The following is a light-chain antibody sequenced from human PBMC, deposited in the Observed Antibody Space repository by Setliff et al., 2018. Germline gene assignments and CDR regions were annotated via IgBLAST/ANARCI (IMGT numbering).Light chain of an antibody. Sequence: QSVLTQPPSASGSPGQSVTISCTGTSNDVWGHNYVSWYQQHPGKAPQLIIYDVTKRPSGVPDRFSGSKSGNTASLTVSGLLAEDEADYYCSSYADSNIFLFGTGTKVT. J-gene: IGLJ1*01. CDR3: SSYADSNIFL. CDR2: DVT. CDR1: SNDVWGHNY. V-gene: IGLV2-8*01.